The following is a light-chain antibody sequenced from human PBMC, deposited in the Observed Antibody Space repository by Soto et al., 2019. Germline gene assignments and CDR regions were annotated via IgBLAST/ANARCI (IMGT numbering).Light chain of an antibody. J-gene: IGKJ4*01. V-gene: IGKV3-20*01. CDR3: QQYGGSPLT. CDR2: GAS. CDR1: QSVRNN. Sequence: EIVMTPSPATLSVSPGERATLYCRASQSVRNNLAWYQQKPGQAPSLLIYGASTRATGIPARFSGSGSGTDFTLTISRLEPEDFAVYYCQQYGGSPLTFGGGTKVDIK.